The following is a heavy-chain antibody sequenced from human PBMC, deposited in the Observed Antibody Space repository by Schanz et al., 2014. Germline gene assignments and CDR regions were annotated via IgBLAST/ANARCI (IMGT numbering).Heavy chain of an antibody. CDR2: ISSGSHYT. J-gene: IGHJ4*02. CDR3: TSAVRATFGYFAY. D-gene: IGHD2-15*01. CDR1: GFTFSDFY. V-gene: IGHV3-11*05. Sequence: VQLVEYGGGLVQPGESLRLSCAASGFTFSDFYITWIRQAPGKGLEWVSCISSGSHYTDYADSVKGRFTISRDNAKNSLYLQMNSLKTEDTAVYYCTSAVRATFGYFAYWGQGTLLVTVSS.